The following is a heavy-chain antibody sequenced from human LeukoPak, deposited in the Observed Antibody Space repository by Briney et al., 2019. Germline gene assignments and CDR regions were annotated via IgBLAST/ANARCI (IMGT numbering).Heavy chain of an antibody. Sequence: ASVKVSCKTFGYRFITFGINWVRQAPGQGLEWKGWINPYNGNRYYAKKFQGRFNMTTDTSTSTVYLELQTLTSDDTAIYYCARFQASEFRGFDHWGQGTLITVSS. D-gene: IGHD3-10*01. CDR1: GYRFITFG. CDR2: INPYNGNR. CDR3: ARFQASEFRGFDH. V-gene: IGHV1-18*01. J-gene: IGHJ4*02.